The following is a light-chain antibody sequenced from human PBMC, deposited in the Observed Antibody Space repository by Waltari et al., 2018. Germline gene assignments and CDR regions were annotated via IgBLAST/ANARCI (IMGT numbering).Light chain of an antibody. CDR3: QQRSNWTPHT. CDR2: DAS. J-gene: IGKJ2*01. CDR1: QSVGTY. V-gene: IGKV3-11*01. Sequence: EICLPRPPPTFSFSQGEPATFPARPVQSVGTYLAWNQQRPGQAPRLLIYDASNRATGIPARFRGSGSGTDFTLTISSLEPEDFAVYYCQQRSNWTPHTFGQGARLEIK.